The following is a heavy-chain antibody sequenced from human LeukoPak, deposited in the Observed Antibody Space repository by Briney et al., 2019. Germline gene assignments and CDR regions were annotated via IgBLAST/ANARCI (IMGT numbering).Heavy chain of an antibody. CDR2: INPSGNT. CDR3: AREAQSTYWFDP. J-gene: IGHJ5*02. CDR1: GYTSTSYY. Sequence: ASVKVSCKASGYTSTSYYIHSVRHAPGQGLEYMGIINPSGNTNYAQKFQGRVTMTRDTSTSTVYMELTSLRSEDTAVYYCAREAQSTYWFDPWGQGTLVTVSS. D-gene: IGHD2/OR15-2a*01. V-gene: IGHV1-46*01.